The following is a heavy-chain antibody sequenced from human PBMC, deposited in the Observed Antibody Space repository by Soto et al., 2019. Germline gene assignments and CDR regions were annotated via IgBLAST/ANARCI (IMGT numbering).Heavy chain of an antibody. V-gene: IGHV1-18*04. Sequence: GASVKVSCKASGYTFTSYGISWVRQAPGQGLERMGWISAYNGNTNYAQKLQGRVTMTTDTSTSTAYMELRSLRSDDTAVYYCARDLRGIAARRFDYWGQGTLVTVSS. CDR1: GYTFTSYG. D-gene: IGHD6-6*01. CDR2: ISAYNGNT. J-gene: IGHJ4*02. CDR3: ARDLRGIAARRFDY.